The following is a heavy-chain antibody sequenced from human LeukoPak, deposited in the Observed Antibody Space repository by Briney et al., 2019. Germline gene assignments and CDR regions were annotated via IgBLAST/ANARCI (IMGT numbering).Heavy chain of an antibody. J-gene: IGHJ4*02. D-gene: IGHD2-15*01. CDR2: IIPILGIA. V-gene: IGHV1-69*04. Sequence: GASVKVSCKASRGTFSSYAISWVRQAPGQGLEWMGRIIPILGIANYAQKFQGRVTITADKSTSTAYMELSSLRSEDTAVYYCARVPELRLGPGYCSGGSCYQINFEFDYWGQGTLVTVSS. CDR1: RGTFSSYA. CDR3: ARVPELRLGPGYCSGGSCYQINFEFDY.